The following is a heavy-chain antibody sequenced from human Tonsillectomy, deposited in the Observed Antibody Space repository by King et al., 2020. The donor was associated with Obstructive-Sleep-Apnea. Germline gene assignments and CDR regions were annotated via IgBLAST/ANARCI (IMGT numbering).Heavy chain of an antibody. CDR1: GGSIRSYY. J-gene: IGHJ4*02. CDR3: ARSSSWYAYFDY. Sequence: QLQESGPGLVKPSETLSLTCTVSGGSIRSYYWSWIRQPPGKGLEWIGYIYYTGSTNYNPSLKSRVTISVDTSENQFSLKLTSVTAADTAVYYCARSSSWYAYFDYWGQGTLVTVSS. V-gene: IGHV4-59*08. CDR2: IYYTGST. D-gene: IGHD6-13*01.